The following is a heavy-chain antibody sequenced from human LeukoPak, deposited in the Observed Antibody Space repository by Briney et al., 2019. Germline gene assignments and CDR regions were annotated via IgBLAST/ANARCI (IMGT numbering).Heavy chain of an antibody. V-gene: IGHV3-9*01. D-gene: IGHD3-10*02. Sequence: GGSLRLSCAASGFTFEDYGVHWVRHVPGKGLEWVSGLSSDSNHIDYADSVKGRFTISRDNAKNSLYLQMNSLRAEDTAVYYCAELGITMIGGVWGKGTTVTISS. CDR2: LSSDSNHI. J-gene: IGHJ6*04. CDR1: GFTFEDYG. CDR3: AELGITMIGGV.